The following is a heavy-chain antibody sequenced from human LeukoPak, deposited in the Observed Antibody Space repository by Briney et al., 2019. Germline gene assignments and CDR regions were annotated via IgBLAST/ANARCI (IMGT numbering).Heavy chain of an antibody. J-gene: IGHJ4*02. CDR2: INPNSGGT. V-gene: IGHV1-2*02. D-gene: IGHD2-15*01. Sequence: ASVKVSCKASGYTFTGYYMHWVRQAPGQGLEWMGWINPNSGGTNYAQRFQGRVTMTRDTSIRTAYMELSRLRSDDTAVYYCARDGCSGGSCYSDYWGQGTLVTVSS. CDR3: ARDGCSGGSCYSDY. CDR1: GYTFTGYY.